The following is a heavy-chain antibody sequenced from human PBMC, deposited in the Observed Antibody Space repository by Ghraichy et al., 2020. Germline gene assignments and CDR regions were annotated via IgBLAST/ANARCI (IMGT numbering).Heavy chain of an antibody. CDR2: ISGSADTT. J-gene: IGHJ4*02. CDR1: ETLNNSHA. V-gene: IGHV3-23*01. Sequence: GGSLRLSEAGRETLNNSHAQSWGRQASGKGLEWVSAISGSADTTYYANSLRGRFTISRDNSKNSVYLQMNSLRAEDTAVYYCAWHSRWSDFDCWGQGTLVTVSS. CDR3: AWHSRWSDFDC. D-gene: IGHD4-23*01.